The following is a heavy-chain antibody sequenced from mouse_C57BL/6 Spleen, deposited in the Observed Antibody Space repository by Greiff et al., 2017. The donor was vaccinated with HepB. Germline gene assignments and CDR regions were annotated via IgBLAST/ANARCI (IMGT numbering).Heavy chain of an antibody. V-gene: IGHV14-1*01. CDR2: IDPEDGDT. CDR3: TTRLVTTVVATDCDV. Sequence: EVQLQESGAELVRPGASVKLSCTASGFNIKDYYMHWVKQRPEQGLEWIGRIDPEDGDTEYAPKFQGKATMTADTSSNTAYLQLSSLTSEDTAVYYCTTRLVTTVVATDCDVWGTGTTVTVSS. CDR1: GFNIKDYY. J-gene: IGHJ1*03. D-gene: IGHD1-1*01.